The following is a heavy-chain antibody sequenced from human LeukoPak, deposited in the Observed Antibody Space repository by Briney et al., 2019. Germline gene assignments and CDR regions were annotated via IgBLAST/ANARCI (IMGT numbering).Heavy chain of an antibody. CDR3: ARSRMTTIGWFDP. Sequence: ASVKVSCKTSGYTFIDYYLHWVRQAPGQGLEWMGWLNPNSGVTNYAQTFQGRVTMTRDTSMRTAYMELSRRRSDDTAVYYCARSRMTTIGWFDPWGQGTLVTVAS. D-gene: IGHD4-17*01. CDR1: GYTFIDYY. J-gene: IGHJ5*02. V-gene: IGHV1-2*02. CDR2: LNPNSGVT.